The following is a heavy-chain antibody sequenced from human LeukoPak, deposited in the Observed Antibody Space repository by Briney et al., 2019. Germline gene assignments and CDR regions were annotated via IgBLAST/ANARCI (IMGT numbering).Heavy chain of an antibody. Sequence: PGRSLRLSCAASGFTFSSYAMHWVRQDPGKGLEGVAVISYDGSNKYYADSVKGRFTISRDNSKNTLYLQMNSLRAEDTAVYYCARELVGEYPGIGYFDYWGQGTLVTVSS. V-gene: IGHV3-30-3*01. CDR1: GFTFSSYA. CDR3: ARELVGEYPGIGYFDY. J-gene: IGHJ4*02. CDR2: ISYDGSNK. D-gene: IGHD1-26*01.